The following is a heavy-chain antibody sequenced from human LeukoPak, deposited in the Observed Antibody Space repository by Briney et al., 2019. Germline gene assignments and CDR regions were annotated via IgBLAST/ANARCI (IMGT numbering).Heavy chain of an antibody. CDR1: GGSFSGYY. D-gene: IGHD5-24*01. V-gene: IGHV4-34*01. Sequence: PSETLSLTCAVYGGSFSGYYWSWIRQPPGKGLEWIGEINHSGSTNYNPSLKSRVTISVDTSKNQFSLKPSSVTAADTAVYYCARGSRRWLHQNWGQGTLVTVSS. CDR2: INHSGST. J-gene: IGHJ4*02. CDR3: ARGSRRWLHQN.